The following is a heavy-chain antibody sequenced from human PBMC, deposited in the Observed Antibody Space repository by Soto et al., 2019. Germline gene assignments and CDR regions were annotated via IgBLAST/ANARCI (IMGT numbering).Heavy chain of an antibody. CDR1: GFTFSSYA. V-gene: IGHV3-30-3*01. CDR2: ISYDGSNK. D-gene: IGHD5-12*01. CDR3: ARDGPDYSEYFQH. Sequence: GGSLRLSCAASGFTFSSYAMHWVRQAPGKGLEWVAVISYDGSNKYYADSVKGRFTISRDNSKNTLYLQMNSLRAEDTAVYYCARDGPDYSEYFQHWGQGTLVTVSS. J-gene: IGHJ1*01.